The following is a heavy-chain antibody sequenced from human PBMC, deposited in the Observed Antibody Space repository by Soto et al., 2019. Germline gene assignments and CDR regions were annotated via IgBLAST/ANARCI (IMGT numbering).Heavy chain of an antibody. V-gene: IGHV3-23*01. J-gene: IGHJ4*02. Sequence: EVQLLESGGGLVQRGGSQRLSCAASGFTFTSYVMSWVRQAPGKGLEWVSGISGSGGGGTTYYADSVKGRFTISRDNSKNTLYLQMNSLRAEDTAVYYCAKLGVIGEFLSYWGQGTLVTVSS. CDR3: AKLGVIGEFLSY. D-gene: IGHD3-16*01. CDR2: ISGSGGGGTT. CDR1: GFTFTSYV.